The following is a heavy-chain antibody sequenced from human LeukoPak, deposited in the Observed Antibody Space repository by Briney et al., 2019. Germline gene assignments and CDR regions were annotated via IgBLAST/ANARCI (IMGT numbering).Heavy chain of an antibody. CDR1: GGSITSYY. CDR2: IYYSGST. CDR3: ARGRYYYDSSGYLFDP. Sequence: SETLSLTCTVSGGSITSYYWSWIRQPPGKGLEWIGSIYYSGSTNYNPSLKSRVTISVDTSKDQFSLKLSSVTAADTAVYYCARGRYYYDSSGYLFDPWGQGTLVTVSS. V-gene: IGHV4-59*12. J-gene: IGHJ5*02. D-gene: IGHD3-22*01.